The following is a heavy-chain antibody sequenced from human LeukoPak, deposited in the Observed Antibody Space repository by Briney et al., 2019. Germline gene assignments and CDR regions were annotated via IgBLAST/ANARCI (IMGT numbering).Heavy chain of an antibody. Sequence: SETLSLTCTVSGGSVSSGSYYWSWIRQPPGKGLEWIGYIYYSGSTNYNPSLKSRVTISVDTSKNQLSLKLSSVTAADTAVYYCARFEGSLRYFDWNTSSGAFDIWGQGTMVTVSS. CDR2: IYYSGST. J-gene: IGHJ3*02. D-gene: IGHD3-9*01. CDR1: GGSVSSGSYY. CDR3: ARFEGSLRYFDWNTSSGAFDI. V-gene: IGHV4-61*01.